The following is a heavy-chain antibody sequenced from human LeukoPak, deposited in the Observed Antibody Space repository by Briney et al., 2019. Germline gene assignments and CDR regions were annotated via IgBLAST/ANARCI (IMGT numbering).Heavy chain of an antibody. CDR3: ARGSDPYYFDY. CDR1: GYSISSGYY. CDR2: IYHSGST. V-gene: IGHV4-38-2*01. Sequence: SETLSLTCAVSGYSISSGYYWGWIRQPPGKGLEWIGSIYHSGSTYYNPSLKSRVTISVDTSKNQFSLKLSSVTAADTAVYYCARGSDPYYFDYWGQGTLVTVSS. J-gene: IGHJ4*02.